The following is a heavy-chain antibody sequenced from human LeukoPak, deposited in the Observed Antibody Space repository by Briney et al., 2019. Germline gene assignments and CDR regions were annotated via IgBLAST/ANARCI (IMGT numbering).Heavy chain of an antibody. CDR2: INHSGST. Sequence: SETLSLTCAVYGGSFSGYYWSWIRQPPGKGLEWIGEINHSGSTNYNPSLKSRVTISVDTSKNQFSLKLSSVTAADTAVYYCARGPRPTTVTFDIWGQGTMVTVSS. J-gene: IGHJ3*02. V-gene: IGHV4-34*01. D-gene: IGHD4-17*01. CDR3: ARGPRPTTVTFDI. CDR1: GGSFSGYY.